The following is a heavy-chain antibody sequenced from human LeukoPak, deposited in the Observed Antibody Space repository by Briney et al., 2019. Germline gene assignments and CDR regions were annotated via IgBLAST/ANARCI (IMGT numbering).Heavy chain of an antibody. D-gene: IGHD6-13*01. Sequence: ASVKVSCKASGYTLTSYGISWVRPAPGQGLEWMGWISAYNGNTNYAQKLQGRVTMTTDTSTSTAYMELRSLRSDDTAVYYCARVTAAGREEYYFDYWGQGTLVTVSS. J-gene: IGHJ4*02. V-gene: IGHV1-18*04. CDR2: ISAYNGNT. CDR1: GYTLTSYG. CDR3: ARVTAAGREEYYFDY.